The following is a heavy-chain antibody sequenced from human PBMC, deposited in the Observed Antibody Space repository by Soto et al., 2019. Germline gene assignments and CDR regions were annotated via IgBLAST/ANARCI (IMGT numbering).Heavy chain of an antibody. CDR2: IWYDGSKK. CDR1: GFMFRSYG. CDR3: ARDKITGLFDY. V-gene: IGHV3-33*01. D-gene: IGHD2-8*02. Sequence: PGGSLRLSCAASGFMFRSYGMHWVRQAPGKGLEYLAIIWYDGSKKYYADSVKGRFSISRDNSKNTLYLQMSSLRVEDTAVYYCARDKITGLFDYWGQGTLVTVSS. J-gene: IGHJ4*02.